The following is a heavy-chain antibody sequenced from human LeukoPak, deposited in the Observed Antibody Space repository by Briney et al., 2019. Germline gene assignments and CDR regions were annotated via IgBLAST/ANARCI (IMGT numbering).Heavy chain of an antibody. CDR3: ARAARQGFTMIVVPFFYFDL. V-gene: IGHV4-31*03. D-gene: IGHD3-22*01. J-gene: IGHJ2*01. CDR2: INHSGST. Sequence: PSQTLSLTCTVSGGSISSGASDWGWIRQHPKRGLEWVGYINHSGSTYYNPSLGSRVTMSVDTSKNQFSPKLSSVTAADSAVYYCARAARQGFTMIVVPFFYFDLWGRGTLVTVSS. CDR1: GGSISSGASD.